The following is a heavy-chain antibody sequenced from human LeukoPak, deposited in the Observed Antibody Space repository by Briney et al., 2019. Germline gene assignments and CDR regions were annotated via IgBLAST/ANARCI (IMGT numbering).Heavy chain of an antibody. D-gene: IGHD1-7*01. CDR1: GGTFSSYA. J-gene: IGHJ4*02. V-gene: IGHV1-69*04. CDR2: IIPILGIA. Sequence: ASVKVSCKASGGTFSSYAISWVRQAPGQGLEWMGRIIPILGIANYAQKFQGRVTITADKSTSTAYMELSSPRSEDTAVYYCARSTATRITSSGTTVDYWGQGTLVTVSS. CDR3: ARSTATRITSSGTTVDY.